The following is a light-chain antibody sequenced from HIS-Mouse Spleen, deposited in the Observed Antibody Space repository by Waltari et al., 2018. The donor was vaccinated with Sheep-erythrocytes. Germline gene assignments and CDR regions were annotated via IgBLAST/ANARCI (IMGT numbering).Light chain of an antibody. CDR2: EGS. Sequence: QSALTQPASVSGSPGQSITISCTGTSSYVGSYNLVSWYQQTPGKAPKLMIHEGSKRPSGVSNRFSGSKSGNTASLTISGLQAEDEADYYCCSYAGSSTFDVVFGGGTKLTVL. J-gene: IGLJ2*01. V-gene: IGLV2-23*03. CDR3: CSYAGSSTFDVV. CDR1: SSYVGSYNL.